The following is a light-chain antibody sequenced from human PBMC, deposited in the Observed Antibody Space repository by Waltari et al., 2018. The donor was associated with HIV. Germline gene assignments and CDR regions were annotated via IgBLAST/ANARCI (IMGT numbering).Light chain of an antibody. V-gene: IGKV3D-20*02. J-gene: IGKJ1*01. CDR2: NTS. CDR1: QFVNLKH. Sequence: IVLTQSPDTLSLSPGARATLSCRAAQFVNLKHLAWYQQRPGEAPRLLVYNTSYRAVGIPDRFSASGSGTDFTLIVNRLEPDDFAVYYCQECTSSSWAFGQGTRIEIK. CDR3: QECTSSSWA.